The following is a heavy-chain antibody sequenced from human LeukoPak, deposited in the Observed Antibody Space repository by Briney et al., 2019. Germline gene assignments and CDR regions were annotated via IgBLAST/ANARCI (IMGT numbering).Heavy chain of an antibody. D-gene: IGHD5-12*01. J-gene: IGHJ4*02. CDR2: IYSSGST. CDR1: GGTLSLYF. Sequence: SGTLSLTCAVSGGTLSLYFWNWVRQPAGKGLEWIGRIYSSGSTNYNPSLKSRVTMSIDTSKNQFSPKVTSVTAADTAGYYCARKLPGYRGYDYVSHYGGEGTRVTVS. V-gene: IGHV4-4*07. CDR3: ARKLPGYRGYDYVSHY.